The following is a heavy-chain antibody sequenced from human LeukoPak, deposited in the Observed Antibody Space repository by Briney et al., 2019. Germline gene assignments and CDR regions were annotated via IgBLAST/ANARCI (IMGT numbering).Heavy chain of an antibody. D-gene: IGHD3-3*01. CDR3: ARVTDRRITIFGVVPLGFDY. Sequence: ASVKVSCKASGYTFTNYGISWVRQAPGQGLEWMGWISAYNGNTNYAQKLQGRVTMTTDTSTSTAYMELRSLRSDDTAVYYCARVTDRRITIFGVVPLGFDYWGQGTLVTVSS. CDR2: ISAYNGNT. J-gene: IGHJ4*02. V-gene: IGHV1-18*01. CDR1: GYTFTNYG.